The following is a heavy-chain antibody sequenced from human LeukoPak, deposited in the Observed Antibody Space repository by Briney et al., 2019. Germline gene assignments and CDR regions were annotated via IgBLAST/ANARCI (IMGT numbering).Heavy chain of an antibody. V-gene: IGHV3-20*04. CDR1: GFTVSRNY. CDR3: ARAGLYNWNYEGTAYFDY. J-gene: IGHJ4*02. Sequence: GGSLRLSCAASGFTVSRNYMSWVRQAPGKGLEWVSGINWNGGSTGYADSVKGRFTISRDNAKNSLYLQMNSLRAEDTALYYCARAGLYNWNYEGTAYFDYWGQGTLVTVSS. CDR2: INWNGGST. D-gene: IGHD1-7*01.